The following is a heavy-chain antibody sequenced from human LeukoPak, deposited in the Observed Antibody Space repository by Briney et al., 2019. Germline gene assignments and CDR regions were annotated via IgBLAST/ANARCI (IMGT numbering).Heavy chain of an antibody. CDR2: ISGSGGST. V-gene: IGHV3-23*01. Sequence: GGSLRLSCAASGFTFSSYAMSWVRQAPGKGLEWVSAISGSGGSTYYADSVKGRLTISRDNSKNTLYLQMNSLRAEDTAVYYCARGVGGYSYGYLGYWGQGTLVTVSS. CDR3: ARGVGGYSYGYLGY. J-gene: IGHJ4*02. D-gene: IGHD5-18*01. CDR1: GFTFSSYA.